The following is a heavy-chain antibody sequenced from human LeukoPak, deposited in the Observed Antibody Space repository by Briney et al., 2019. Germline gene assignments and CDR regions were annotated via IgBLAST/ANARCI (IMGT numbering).Heavy chain of an antibody. CDR2: IYSSGNT. D-gene: IGHD2-21*02. V-gene: IGHV4-39*01. J-gene: IGHJ4*02. CDR3: AGSDVVTATNFDY. Sequence: PSETLSLTCTVSGGSISSSSYYWGWIRQPPGKGLEWIGSIYSSGNTYYNPSLKSRVTISVDTSKNQFSLKLSSVTAADTAVYYCAGSDVVTATNFDYWGQGTLVTVSS. CDR1: GGSISSSSYY.